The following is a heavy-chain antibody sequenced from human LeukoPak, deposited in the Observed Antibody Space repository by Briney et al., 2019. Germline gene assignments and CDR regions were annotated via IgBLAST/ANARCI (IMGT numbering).Heavy chain of an antibody. CDR2: FHHSGST. CDR1: GYSISSGFY. J-gene: IGHJ4*02. CDR3: ARREGYNFDY. Sequence: SETLSLTCSVSGYSISSGFYWDWIRPPPGKGLEWIGSFHHSGSTPYNPSLNSRVSISVDTSKNQLSLKLSSVTAADTAVYYCARREGYNFDYWGQGTLVTVSS. D-gene: IGHD5-24*01. V-gene: IGHV4-38-2*02.